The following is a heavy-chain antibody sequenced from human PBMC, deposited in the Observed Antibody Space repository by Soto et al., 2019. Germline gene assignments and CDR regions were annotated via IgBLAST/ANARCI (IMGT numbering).Heavy chain of an antibody. D-gene: IGHD3-16*01. CDR3: SKAASQYDYGDAFDY. CDR1: GFTFSNCA. J-gene: IGHJ4*02. Sequence: EVQLLESGGNLVQPGGSLRLSCAGSGFTFSNCAMAWVRQAPGKGLEWVSSITETGGSTYYADSVRGRFTISRDNSKNTLYLQMNSLRAEDTAVYYCSKAASQYDYGDAFDYWGQGTLVTVSS. V-gene: IGHV3-23*01. CDR2: ITETGGST.